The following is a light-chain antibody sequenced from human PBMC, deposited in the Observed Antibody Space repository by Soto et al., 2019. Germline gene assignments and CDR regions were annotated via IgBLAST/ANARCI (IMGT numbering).Light chain of an antibody. J-gene: IGKJ1*01. CDR2: KAS. V-gene: IGKV1-5*03. CDR3: QQYNSYST. CDR1: QSISSW. Sequence: IQMTQSPSTLSASVGDRVTITCRASQSISSWLAWYQQQPGKAPKLLIYKASSLESGVPSRFSGSGSGTEFTRTISSLQPDDFATYYCQQYNSYSTFGQGTKVEIK.